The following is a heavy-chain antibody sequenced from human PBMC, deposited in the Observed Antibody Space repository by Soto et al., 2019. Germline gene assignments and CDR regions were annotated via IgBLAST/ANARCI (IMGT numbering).Heavy chain of an antibody. J-gene: IGHJ4*02. V-gene: IGHV4-34*01. CDR1: GGSFSGYY. CDR3: ARAGTYGDYGY. Sequence: SETLSLTCAVYGGSFSGYYWSWIRQPPGKGLEWIGEINHSGSTNYNPSLKSRVTISVDTSKNQFSLKLSSVTAADTAVYYCARAGTYGDYGYWGQGTLVTVSS. CDR2: INHSGST. D-gene: IGHD4-17*01.